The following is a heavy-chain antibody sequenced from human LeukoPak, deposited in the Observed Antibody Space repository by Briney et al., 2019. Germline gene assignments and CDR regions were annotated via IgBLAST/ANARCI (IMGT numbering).Heavy chain of an antibody. J-gene: IGHJ6*04. CDR1: VFTFSSYG. CDR3: ARDQLDIVVVPAAYYYYYGMDV. Sequence: GGSLRLSCAASVFTFSSYGMHWVRQAPGKGLEWVAVIWYDGSNKYYADSVKGRFTISRDNSKNTLYLQMNSLRAEDTAVYYCARDQLDIVVVPAAYYYYYGMDVWGKGTTVTVSS. V-gene: IGHV3-33*01. D-gene: IGHD2-2*03. CDR2: IWYDGSNK.